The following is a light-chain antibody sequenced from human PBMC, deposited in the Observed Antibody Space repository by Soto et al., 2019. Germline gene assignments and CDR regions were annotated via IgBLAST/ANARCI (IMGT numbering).Light chain of an antibody. V-gene: IGLV2-8*01. CDR2: DVS. Sequence: QSXLTQPPSASGSPGQSVAISRTGTSSDVGGYNYVSWYQQHPGKAPKLMIYDVSKRPSGVPDRFSGSKSGNTASLTVSGLQAEDEAEYYCSSYAGTHIVFGTGTKVTVL. CDR1: SSDVGGYNY. J-gene: IGLJ1*01. CDR3: SSYAGTHIV.